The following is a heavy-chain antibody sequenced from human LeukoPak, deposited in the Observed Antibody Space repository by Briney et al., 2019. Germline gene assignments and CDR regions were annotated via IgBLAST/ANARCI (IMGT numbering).Heavy chain of an antibody. V-gene: IGHV1-46*01. CDR1: GGTFSSYA. J-gene: IGHJ4*02. CDR2: INPSGGST. CDR3: ARVAVAGDFDY. Sequence: ASVKVSCKASGGTFSSYAISWVRQAPGQGLEWMGIINPSGGSTSYAQKFQGRVTMTRDTSTSTVYMELSSLRSEDTAVYYCARVAVAGDFDYWGQGTLVTVSS. D-gene: IGHD6-19*01.